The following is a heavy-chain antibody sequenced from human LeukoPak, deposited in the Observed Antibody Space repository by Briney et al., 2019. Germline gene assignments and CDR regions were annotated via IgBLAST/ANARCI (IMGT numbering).Heavy chain of an antibody. CDR3: ARDRHGSGTYNYYGMDV. CDR1: GYTFTAYY. V-gene: IGHV1-46*01. J-gene: IGHJ6*02. CDR2: INPSGGST. D-gene: IGHD3-10*01. Sequence: ASVKFSCKASGYTFTAYYMHWVRQAPGQGVEWMGIINPSGGSTSYAQKFQGRVTITRDTSTSTVYMEVGSLRSEDTAVYYCARDRHGSGTYNYYGMDVWGQGTTVTVSS.